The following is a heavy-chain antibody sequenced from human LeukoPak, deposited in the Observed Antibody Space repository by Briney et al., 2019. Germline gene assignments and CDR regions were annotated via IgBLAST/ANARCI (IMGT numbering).Heavy chain of an antibody. CDR2: ISGSGDNT. J-gene: IGHJ6*04. CDR3: AELGITMIGGV. Sequence: GGSLRLSCAASGFTFSNYAMSWVRQAQGKGLEWVSAISGSGDNTYYADSVKGRFTISRGNAKNSLYLQMNSLRAEDTAVYYCAELGITMIGGVWGKGTTVTISS. CDR1: GFTFSNYA. D-gene: IGHD3-10*02. V-gene: IGHV3-23*01.